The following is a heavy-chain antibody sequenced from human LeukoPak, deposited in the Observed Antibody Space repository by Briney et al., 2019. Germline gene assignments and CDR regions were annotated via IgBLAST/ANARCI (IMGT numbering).Heavy chain of an antibody. CDR1: GASVSTSH. CDR2: LSYTGKT. D-gene: IGHD2/OR15-2a*01. J-gene: IGHJ4*02. Sequence: SETLSLTCVVSGASVSTSHWNWIRQLPGKGLEWIGCLSYTGKTDYNPSFASRVTISLGTSKNQVSLKLRSVTTADTATYFCSEGYFEPFAHWGQGTLVAVSS. CDR3: SEGYFEPFAH. V-gene: IGHV4-59*02.